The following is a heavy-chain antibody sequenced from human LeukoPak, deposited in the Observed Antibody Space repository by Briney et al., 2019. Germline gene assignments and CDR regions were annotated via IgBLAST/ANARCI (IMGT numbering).Heavy chain of an antibody. V-gene: IGHV3-23*01. D-gene: IGHD6-19*01. CDR2: VVGDGSTT. CDR3: AKARLSTGWAYNDY. Sequence: GGSLRLSCAASGFTFVNYAMSWVRQAPGKGLEWVSAVVGDGSTTFYADSVEGRFTISRDNSKNTVYLQMYSLRAEDTAMYYCAKARLSTGWAYNDYWGQGTQVTVSS. CDR1: GFTFVNYA. J-gene: IGHJ4*02.